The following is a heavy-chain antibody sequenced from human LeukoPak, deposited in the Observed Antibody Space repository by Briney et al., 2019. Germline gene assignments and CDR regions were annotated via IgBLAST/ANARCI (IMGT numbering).Heavy chain of an antibody. Sequence: SETLSLTCTVSGVSVSVRNYYWSWIRQPPGKGLEWIVYSYYSGSTIYTPSPSSRVTISVDTSNTQFSLRLSSVTAADTAVYYCARDLYGSGNFLPESPWGQGTLVAVSS. J-gene: IGHJ5*02. D-gene: IGHD3-10*01. V-gene: IGHV4-61*01. CDR3: ARDLYGSGNFLPESP. CDR1: GVSVSVRNYY. CDR2: SYYSGST.